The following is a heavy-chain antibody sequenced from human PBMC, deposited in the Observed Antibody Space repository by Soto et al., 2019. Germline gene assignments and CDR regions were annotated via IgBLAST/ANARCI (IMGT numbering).Heavy chain of an antibody. CDR2: LSRGDER. CDR1: GAPITTTKW. D-gene: IGHD3-16*01. CDR3: ATQTISYTWGV. Sequence: QVQLQESGPGLVKPSETLSLTCTVSGAPITTTKWWAWVRLPPGKGLEWIGELSRGDERSSNPSLEGRFTMSLDKSNNHSSRKLTSVTAADTAIYYCATQTISYTWGVWGRGTSVTVSS. V-gene: IGHV4-4*02. J-gene: IGHJ6*02.